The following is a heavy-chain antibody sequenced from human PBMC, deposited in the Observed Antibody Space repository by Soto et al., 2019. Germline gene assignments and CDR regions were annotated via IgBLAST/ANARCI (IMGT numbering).Heavy chain of an antibody. CDR1: GFTLSTSA. J-gene: IGHJ3*01. CDR3: TRRDVFDL. V-gene: IGHV3-48*01. Sequence: GSLRLSCKVSGFTLSTSAMNWVRQAPGKGLEWVSYINTDGDVRHYADSVKGRFTVSRDNAKNLVYLQMNNVGADDTAVYFCTRRDVFDLWGQGATVTVSS. CDR2: INTDGDVR.